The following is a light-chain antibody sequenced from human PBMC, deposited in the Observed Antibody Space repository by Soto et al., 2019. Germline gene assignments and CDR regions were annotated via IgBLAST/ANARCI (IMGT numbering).Light chain of an antibody. Sequence: EIVMTQSPATLSVSPGERATLSCRASQSVSSNLAWYQQKPGQAPRLLIYGASTRATGIPARLSGSGSGTGFSLTVSSLYLKDLALCCGQHNNSLFQSITFGLQTKVEVK. CDR1: QSVSSN. V-gene: IGKV3-15*01. CDR2: GAS. J-gene: IGKJ2*01. CDR3: QHNNSLFQSIT.